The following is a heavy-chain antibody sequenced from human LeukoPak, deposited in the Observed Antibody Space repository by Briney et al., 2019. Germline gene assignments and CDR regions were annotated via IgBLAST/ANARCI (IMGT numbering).Heavy chain of an antibody. J-gene: IGHJ6*02. V-gene: IGHV3-33*01. CDR2: LWYDGTNK. D-gene: IGHD3-22*01. CDR1: AFTSRISG. Sequence: PAQSLSLSCQPPAFTSRISGPHCVRPAPANGLEWAAALWYDGTNKSYADSVKGRLTISRDNSNHTLYLQMNSLRAEDTAVYYCAREFDDDSSGYYFLTGMHVWGQGTTVTVSS. CDR3: AREFDDDSSGYYFLTGMHV.